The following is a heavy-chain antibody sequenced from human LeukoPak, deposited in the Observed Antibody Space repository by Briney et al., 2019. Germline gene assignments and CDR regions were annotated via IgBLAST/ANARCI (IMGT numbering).Heavy chain of an antibody. Sequence: SETLSLTCTVSGGSISSYYWSWIRQPPRKGLEWIGSIFYSGNTYDNPSLKSRVTISVDTSKNQFFLKLKAVTAANTPVYNCARHRSKWLQSSFDYWGQGPLVSVS. CDR1: GGSISSYY. CDR3: ARHRSKWLQSSFDY. CDR2: IFYSGNT. D-gene: IGHD5-24*01. V-gene: IGHV4-39*01. J-gene: IGHJ4*02.